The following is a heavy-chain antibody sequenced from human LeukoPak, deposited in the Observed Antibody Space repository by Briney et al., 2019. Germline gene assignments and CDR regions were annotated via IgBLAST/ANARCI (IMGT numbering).Heavy chain of an antibody. CDR3: GRDRSSVVAGIGY. CDR1: GFTFSTYS. Sequence: GGSLRLSCAASGFTFSTYSMNWVRQAPGKGLEWVSYISSSSSYIYYADSVKGRFTISRDNAKNSLYLQMNSLRAEDTAVYYCGRDRSSVVAGIGYRGQGTLVTVSS. D-gene: IGHD6-19*01. CDR2: ISSSSSYI. J-gene: IGHJ4*02. V-gene: IGHV3-21*01.